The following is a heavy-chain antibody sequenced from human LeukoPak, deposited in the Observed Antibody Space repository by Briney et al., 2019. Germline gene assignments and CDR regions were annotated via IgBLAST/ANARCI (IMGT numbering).Heavy chain of an antibody. CDR2: ITSSSSYI. CDR1: GFTFSTYN. V-gene: IGHV3-21*04. Sequence: GGSLRLSCAASGFTFSTYNMNWVRQAAGKGLEWVSSITSSSSYIYYADSVKGRFTISRDNAKNSLYLQMNSLRVEDTALYYCARAQTYGDSRLLLDYWGQGTLVTVSS. J-gene: IGHJ4*02. D-gene: IGHD2-21*02. CDR3: ARAQTYGDSRLLLDY.